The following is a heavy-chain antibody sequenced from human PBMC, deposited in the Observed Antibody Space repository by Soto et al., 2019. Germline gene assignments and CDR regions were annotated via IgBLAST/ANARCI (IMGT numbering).Heavy chain of an antibody. J-gene: IGHJ6*02. Sequence: SVKVSCKASGGTFSSYAISWVRQAPGQGLEWMGGITPIFGTANYAQKFQGRVTITADESTSTAYMELSSLRSEDTAVYYCARDRSRSRTQYYDFWSGPYGMDVWGQGTTVTVSS. V-gene: IGHV1-69*13. CDR2: ITPIFGTA. CDR3: ARDRSRSRTQYYDFWSGPYGMDV. CDR1: GGTFSSYA. D-gene: IGHD3-3*01.